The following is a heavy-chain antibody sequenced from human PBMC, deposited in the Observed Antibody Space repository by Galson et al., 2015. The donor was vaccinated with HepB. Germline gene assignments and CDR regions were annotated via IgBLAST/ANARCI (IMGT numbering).Heavy chain of an antibody. V-gene: IGHV3-74*01. CDR2: INSDGSST. CDR1: GFSFSSYW. D-gene: IGHD3-3*01. J-gene: IGHJ4*02. Sequence: SLRLSCAASGFSFSSYWMHWVRRAPGKGLVWVSRINSDGSSTSYVDSVKGRFTISRDNAKNTLYLQMNSLRAEDTAVYYCARRDRYDFFDYWGQGTLVTVSS. CDR3: ARRDRYDFFDY.